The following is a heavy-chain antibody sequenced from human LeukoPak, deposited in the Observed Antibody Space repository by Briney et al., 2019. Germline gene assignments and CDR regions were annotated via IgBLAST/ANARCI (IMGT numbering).Heavy chain of an antibody. D-gene: IGHD6-19*01. J-gene: IGHJ4*02. V-gene: IGHV4-30-4*08. CDR3: ARAIGYSSVFDY. CDR2: IYYSGST. CDR1: GGSISSGDYY. Sequence: KSSETLSLTYTVSGGSISSGDYYWSWIRQPPGKGLEWIGYIYYSGSTYYNPSLKSRVTISVDTSKNQFSLKLSSVTAADTAVYYCARAIGYSSVFDYWGQGTLVTVSS.